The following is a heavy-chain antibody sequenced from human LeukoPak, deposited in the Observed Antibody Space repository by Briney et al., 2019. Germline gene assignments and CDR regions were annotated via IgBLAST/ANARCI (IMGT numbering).Heavy chain of an antibody. CDR3: ARESHWGSSGKGFDY. J-gene: IGHJ4*02. D-gene: IGHD7-27*01. V-gene: IGHV3-48*02. Sequence: GGSLRLSCAASGFSFTSYSINGVRQAPGKGLEWVAYISRDSSNIYYADSVKGRFTISRDNAKNSLYLQLNSLRDDDTALYHCARESHWGSSGKGFDYWGQGTLVTVTS. CDR2: ISRDSSNI. CDR1: GFSFTSYS.